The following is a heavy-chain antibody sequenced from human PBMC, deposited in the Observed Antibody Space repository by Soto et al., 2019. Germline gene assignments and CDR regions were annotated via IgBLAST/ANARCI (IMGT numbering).Heavy chain of an antibody. CDR2: INGYNGNT. V-gene: IGHV1-18*01. Sequence: QVQPVQSGAEVKKPGASVKVSCKASGYSFTNYGFSWVRQAPGQGLEWMGWINGYNGNTNYAPKLQGRFTMTTDTSTSTAYMELGSLTSDDTAVYFCAASTATSSLWGQGTLVTVSS. CDR3: AASTATSSL. CDR1: GYSFTNYG. J-gene: IGHJ4*02. D-gene: IGHD1-1*01.